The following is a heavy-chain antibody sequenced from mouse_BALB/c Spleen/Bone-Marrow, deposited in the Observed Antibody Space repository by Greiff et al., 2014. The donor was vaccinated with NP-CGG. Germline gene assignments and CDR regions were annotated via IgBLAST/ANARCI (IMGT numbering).Heavy chain of an antibody. V-gene: IGHV1-69*02. D-gene: IGHD3-3*01. CDR3: TRRGTGNAMGY. CDR2: IYPSDSYT. CDR1: GYTFTSYW. Sequence: QVQLQQSGAELVRPGASVKLSCKASGYTFTSYWINWVKQRPGQGLEWIGNIYPSDSYTNYNQKFKDKATLTVDKSSSTAYMQRSSPTSEDSAVYYCTRRGTGNAMGYWGQGTSVTVSS. J-gene: IGHJ4*01.